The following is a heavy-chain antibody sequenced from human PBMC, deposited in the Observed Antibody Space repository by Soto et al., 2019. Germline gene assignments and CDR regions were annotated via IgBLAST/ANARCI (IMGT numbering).Heavy chain of an antibody. J-gene: IGHJ4*02. CDR1: GYIFSSYG. D-gene: IGHD3-3*01. CDR2: NSTYNGNT. CDR3: ARDNHDFWCGYAILDY. V-gene: IGHV1-18*01. Sequence: ASVKVSCKASGYIFSSYGISWVRLAPGQRLESKGRNSTYNGNTTYAQNHQIRVTMTTDTSTSTAHMTMRNLRSADTALYYCARDNHDFWCGYAILDYWGQGSLVTVSS.